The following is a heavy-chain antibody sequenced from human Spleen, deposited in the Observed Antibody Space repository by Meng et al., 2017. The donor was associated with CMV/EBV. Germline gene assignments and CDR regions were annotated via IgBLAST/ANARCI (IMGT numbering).Heavy chain of an antibody. D-gene: IGHD3-3*01. J-gene: IGHJ3*01. CDR1: GFTFRNYW. V-gene: IGHV3-74*01. Sequence: GGSLRLSCAASGFTFRNYWMHWVRQVPGKGLMWVSRINSAGGSTNYADSVKGRFIISRDNTENTLYLHMNSLTTEDTAVYYCARASYDFWSGDDGFDLWGQGAMVTVSS. CDR2: INSAGGST. CDR3: ARASYDFWSGDDGFDL.